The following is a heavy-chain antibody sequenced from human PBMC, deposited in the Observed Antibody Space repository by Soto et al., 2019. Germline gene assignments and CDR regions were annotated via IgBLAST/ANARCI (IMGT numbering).Heavy chain of an antibody. V-gene: IGHV4-59*08. D-gene: IGHD3-10*01. CDR2: IYYSGST. CDR1: GGSISSYY. Sequence: SETLSVTCTVSGGSISSYYWSWIRQPPGKGLEWIGYIYYSGSTNYNPSLKSRVTISVDTSKNQFSLKLSSVTAADTAVYYCARLGYGSGSYIDYWGQGTLVTVSS. J-gene: IGHJ4*02. CDR3: ARLGYGSGSYIDY.